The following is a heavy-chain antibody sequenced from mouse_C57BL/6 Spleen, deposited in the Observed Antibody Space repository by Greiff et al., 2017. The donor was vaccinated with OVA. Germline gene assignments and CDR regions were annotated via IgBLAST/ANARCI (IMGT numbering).Heavy chain of an antibody. CDR1: GFNIKDYY. CDR3: APITTGRGFAY. Sequence: VQLKQSGAELVQPGASVKLSCTASGFNIKDYYMHWVKQRTEQGLEWIGRIDPEDGETKYAPKFQGKATITSYTSSNTAYLQLSSLTSEDTAVYYCAPITTGRGFAYWGQGTLVTVSA. CDR2: IDPEDGET. V-gene: IGHV14-2*01. J-gene: IGHJ3*01. D-gene: IGHD4-1*02.